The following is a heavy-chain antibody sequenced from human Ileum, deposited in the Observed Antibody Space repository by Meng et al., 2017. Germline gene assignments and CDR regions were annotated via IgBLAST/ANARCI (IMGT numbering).Heavy chain of an antibody. D-gene: IGHD3-10*01. CDR2: ISYDGSNK. CDR3: ARTLLWFGESLDY. J-gene: IGHJ4*02. V-gene: IGHV3-30*04. CDR1: GFTFSSYA. Sequence: GGPLRLSCAASGFTFSSYAMHWVRQAPGKGLEWVAVISYDGSNKYYADSVKGRFTISRDNSKNTLYLQMNSLRAEDTAVYYCARTLLWFGESLDYWGQGTLVTVSS.